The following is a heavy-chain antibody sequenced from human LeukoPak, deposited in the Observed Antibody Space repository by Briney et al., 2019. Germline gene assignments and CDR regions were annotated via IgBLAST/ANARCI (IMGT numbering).Heavy chain of an antibody. CDR2: INTNTGNP. D-gene: IGHD3-3*01. CDR1: GYTFTSYA. V-gene: IGHV7-4-1*02. Sequence: ASVKVSCKASGYTFTSYAMNWVRQAPGQGLEWMGWINTNTGNPTYAQGFTGRFVFSLDTSVSTAYLQISSLKAEDTAVYYCARTPYYDFWSGYFYGNYYMDVWGKGTTVTVSS. J-gene: IGHJ6*03. CDR3: ARTPYYDFWSGYFYGNYYMDV.